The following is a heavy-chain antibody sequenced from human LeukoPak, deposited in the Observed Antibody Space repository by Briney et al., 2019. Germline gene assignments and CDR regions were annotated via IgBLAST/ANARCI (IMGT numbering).Heavy chain of an antibody. CDR2: INPNSGGT. J-gene: IGHJ4*02. CDR1: GYTFTSYY. Sequence: ASVKVSCKASGYTFTSYYMHWVRQAPGQGLEWMGWINPNSGGTNYAQKFQGRVTMTRDTSISTAYMELSRLRSDDTAVYYCARGKWLGGPFDYWGQGTLVTVSS. V-gene: IGHV1-2*02. CDR3: ARGKWLGGPFDY. D-gene: IGHD6-19*01.